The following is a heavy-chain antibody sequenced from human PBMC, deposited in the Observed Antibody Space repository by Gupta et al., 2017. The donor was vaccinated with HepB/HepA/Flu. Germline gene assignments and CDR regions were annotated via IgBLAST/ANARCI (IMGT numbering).Heavy chain of an antibody. Sequence: QVQLQESGPGLVKPSQTLSLTCTVSGGSISSGGYYWSWIRQHPGKGLEWIGYIYYSGSTYYNPSLKSRVTISVDTSKNQFSLKLSSVTAADTAVYYCARDSGAGTAEQRQNWFDPWGQGTLVTVSS. CDR2: IYYSGST. V-gene: IGHV4-31*03. CDR3: ARDSGAGTAEQRQNWFDP. J-gene: IGHJ5*02. CDR1: GGSISSGGYY. D-gene: IGHD6-19*01.